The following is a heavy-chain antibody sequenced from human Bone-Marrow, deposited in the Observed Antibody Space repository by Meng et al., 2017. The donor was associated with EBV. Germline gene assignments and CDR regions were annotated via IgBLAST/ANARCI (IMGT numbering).Heavy chain of an antibody. V-gene: IGHV1-18*01. D-gene: IGHD3-22*01. CDR1: GYTFTRYG. Sequence: QVKLVQSGTEMKKPGGSVKVSCKASGYTFTRYGISWVRQAPGQGLEWMGWISADNGNTHYAQKLQGRVTMTTDTSTSTAYMELRSMRSDDTAVYYCARERWGITMIVEPFDYWGQGTLVTVSS. J-gene: IGHJ4*02. CDR2: ISADNGNT. CDR3: ARERWGITMIVEPFDY.